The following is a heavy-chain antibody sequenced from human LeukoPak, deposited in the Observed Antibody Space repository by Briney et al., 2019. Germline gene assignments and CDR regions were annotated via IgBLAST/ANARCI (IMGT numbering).Heavy chain of an antibody. CDR3: ARMVRGVNDAFDI. CDR2: ISSSGSTI. Sequence: LSLTCTVSGGSISSYYWSWIRQPPGKGLEWVSYISSSGSTIYYADSVKGRFTISRDNAKNSLYLQMNSLRAEDTAVYYCARMVRGVNDAFDIWGQGTMATVSS. D-gene: IGHD3-10*01. V-gene: IGHV3-11*01. CDR1: GGSISSYY. J-gene: IGHJ3*02.